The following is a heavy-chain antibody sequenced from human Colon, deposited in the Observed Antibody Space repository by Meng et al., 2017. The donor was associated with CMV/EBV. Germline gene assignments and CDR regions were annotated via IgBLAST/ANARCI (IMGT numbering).Heavy chain of an antibody. CDR3: ASSYGDIVVVPAAIN. CDR1: GFTFSNAW. Sequence: GESLKISCAASGFTFSNAWMSWVRQAPGKGLEWVSAISGSGGSTYYADSVKGRFTISRDNSKNTLYLQMNSLRAEDTAVYYCASSYGDIVVVPAAINWGQGTLVTVSS. J-gene: IGHJ4*02. V-gene: IGHV3-23*01. CDR2: ISGSGGST. D-gene: IGHD2-2*02.